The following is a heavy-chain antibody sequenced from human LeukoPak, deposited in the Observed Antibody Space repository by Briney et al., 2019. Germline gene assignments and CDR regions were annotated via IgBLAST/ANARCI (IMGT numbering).Heavy chain of an antibody. CDR1: GVSISSGGYS. J-gene: IGHJ4*02. CDR2: IYYSGST. V-gene: IGHV4-30-4*07. CDR3: ARDYGLAAAEVSSIPFDY. Sequence: SETLSLTCAVSGVSISSGGYSWRWLRQPPGKGLEWIGYIYYSGSTYYNPSLKSRVTISVDTSKNQFSLKLSSVTAADTAVYYCARDYGLAAAEVSSIPFDYWGQGTLVTVSS. D-gene: IGHD6-13*01.